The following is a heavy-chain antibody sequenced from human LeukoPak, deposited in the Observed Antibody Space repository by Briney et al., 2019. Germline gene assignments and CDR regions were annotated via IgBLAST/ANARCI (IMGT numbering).Heavy chain of an antibody. CDR2: ISSSGSTI. CDR1: GFTFSSYE. Sequence: GGSLRLSRAASGFTFSSYEMNWVRQAPGKGLEWVSYISSSGSTIYYADSVKGRFTISRDNAKNSLYLQMNSLRAEDTAVYYCAREEVTTLGYYYGMDVWGQGTTVTVSS. J-gene: IGHJ6*02. D-gene: IGHD4-17*01. V-gene: IGHV3-48*03. CDR3: AREEVTTLGYYYGMDV.